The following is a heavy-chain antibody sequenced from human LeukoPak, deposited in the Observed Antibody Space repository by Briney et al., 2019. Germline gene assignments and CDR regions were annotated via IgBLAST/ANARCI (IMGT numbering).Heavy chain of an antibody. J-gene: IGHJ6*04. Sequence: GGSLRLSCAASGFTFRSYEMNWLRPPPRHPPEWVSYISSSGSTIYYADSVKGRFTISRDNAKNSLYLQMNSLRAEDTAVYYCAELGITMIGGVWGKGTTVTISS. CDR2: ISSSGSTI. CDR3: AELGITMIGGV. D-gene: IGHD3-10*02. V-gene: IGHV3-48*03. CDR1: GFTFRSYE.